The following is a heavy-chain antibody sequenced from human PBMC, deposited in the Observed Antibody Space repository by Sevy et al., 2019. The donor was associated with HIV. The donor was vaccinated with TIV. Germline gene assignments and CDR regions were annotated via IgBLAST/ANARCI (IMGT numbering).Heavy chain of an antibody. Sequence: SETLSLTCTISGDSFSSGGHYWSWIRQHPGKGLEWLGYISTSGTTYYNPSLRSRVTIAVDTSKNQFSLKMTSVTAADTAIYYCARDQWINWGDALDIWGQGTMVTVSS. CDR2: ISTSGTT. CDR1: GDSFSSGGHY. D-gene: IGHD7-27*01. J-gene: IGHJ3*02. V-gene: IGHV4-31*02. CDR3: ARDQWINWGDALDI.